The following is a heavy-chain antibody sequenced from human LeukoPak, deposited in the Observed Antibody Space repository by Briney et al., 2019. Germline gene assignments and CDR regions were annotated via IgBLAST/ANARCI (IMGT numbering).Heavy chain of an antibody. D-gene: IGHD6-19*01. Sequence: PGGSLRLSCAASGFTFSSYSMNWVRQAPGKGLEWVSHISSSSSTIYYADSVKGRFTISRDNAKNSLYLQINSLRAEDTAVYYCAKGRGSGWFYYFDYWGQGTLVTVSS. CDR2: ISSSSSTI. CDR1: GFTFSSYS. V-gene: IGHV3-48*01. CDR3: AKGRGSGWFYYFDY. J-gene: IGHJ4*02.